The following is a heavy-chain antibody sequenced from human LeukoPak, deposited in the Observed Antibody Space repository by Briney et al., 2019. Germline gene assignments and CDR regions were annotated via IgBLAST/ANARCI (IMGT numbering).Heavy chain of an antibody. CDR3: AINGGGDSGYGNFDY. D-gene: IGHD5-12*01. CDR2: INWNSDSI. J-gene: IGHJ4*02. V-gene: IGHV3-9*01. Sequence: GGSLRLSCAVSGFTFDDYAMHWVRQVPGKGLEWVSGINWNSDSIGYADSVKGRFTTSRDNAKNSLYLQMNSLRAEDTAFYYCAINGGGDSGYGNFDYWGQGNLVTVSS. CDR1: GFTFDDYA.